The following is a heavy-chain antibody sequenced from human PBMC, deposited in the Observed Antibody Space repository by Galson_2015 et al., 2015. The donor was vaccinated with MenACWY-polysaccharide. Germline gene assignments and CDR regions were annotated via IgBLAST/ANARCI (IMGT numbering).Heavy chain of an antibody. V-gene: IGHV3-30-3*01. J-gene: IGHJ5*02. CDR3: ARSHYSSGGWWLYP. D-gene: IGHD6-19*01. CDR2: ITHDGGIT. CDR1: GFSFSNYA. Sequence: SLRLSCAASGFSFSNYAMHWVRQAPGKGLEWVAVITHDGGITVYVDSVKGRFIIARDNSKNTLYLQMNSLRSEDTALYYCARSHYSSGGWWLYPSGQRTLLTVSS.